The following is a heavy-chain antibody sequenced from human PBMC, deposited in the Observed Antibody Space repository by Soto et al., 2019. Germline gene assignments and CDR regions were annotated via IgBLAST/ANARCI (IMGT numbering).Heavy chain of an antibody. D-gene: IGHD6-13*01. V-gene: IGHV5-10-1*01. CDR1: GYSFTNYW. J-gene: IGHJ4*02. Sequence: EVQLVQSGAEVKKPGESLRISCKGSGYSFTNYWISWVRQMPGKGLEWLGRIDPTDSYTNYSPSFQGHVTISADKSISTAYLQWSSLKASDTAMYYCASWYGSSWPNFDYWGQGTLVTVSS. CDR2: IDPTDSYT. CDR3: ASWYGSSWPNFDY.